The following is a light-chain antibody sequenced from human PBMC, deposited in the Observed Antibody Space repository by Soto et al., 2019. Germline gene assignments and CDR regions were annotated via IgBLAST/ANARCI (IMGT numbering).Light chain of an antibody. Sequence: ELVLTQSPATLPLSPGARATLSCRASQSVSSSLAWYQQKPGQAPRLLIYDASNRATGIPARFSGSGSGTDLALNISSLEPEDFAVYYCQQRSNWPLTFGGGTKVEIK. CDR2: DAS. CDR3: QQRSNWPLT. J-gene: IGKJ4*01. CDR1: QSVSSS. V-gene: IGKV3-11*01.